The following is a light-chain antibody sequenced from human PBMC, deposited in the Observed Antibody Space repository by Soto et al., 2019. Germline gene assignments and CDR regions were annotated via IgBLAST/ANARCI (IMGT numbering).Light chain of an antibody. V-gene: IGKV3-20*01. CDR3: QQYSSSFRT. J-gene: IGKJ1*01. Sequence: EIVLTQYPGTLSLSPGERATLSCRASQSVSSSYLAWYQQKPGQTPRLLIYGASSRATGIPDRFSGSGSGTDFTLSISRLEPEDFAVYYCQQYSSSFRTFGQGTNVEIK. CDR1: QSVSSSY. CDR2: GAS.